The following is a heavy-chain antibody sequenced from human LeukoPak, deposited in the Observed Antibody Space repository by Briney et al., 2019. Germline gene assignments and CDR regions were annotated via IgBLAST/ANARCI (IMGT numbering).Heavy chain of an antibody. CDR3: ARQTRYCSSTTCSDLHYYYNYYIDV. J-gene: IGHJ6*03. Sequence: SETLSLTCTVSGGSISSYYWSWIRQPAGKGLEWVGRIYTSGSTNYNPSLKSRVTMSVDTSKNQFSLKLSSVTAADTAVYYCARQTRYCSSTTCSDLHYYYNYYIDVWGKGTTVTISS. D-gene: IGHD2-2*01. CDR2: IYTSGST. V-gene: IGHV4-4*07. CDR1: GGSISSYY.